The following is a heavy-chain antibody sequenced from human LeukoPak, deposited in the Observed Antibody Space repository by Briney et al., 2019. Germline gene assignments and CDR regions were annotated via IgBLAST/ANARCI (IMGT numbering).Heavy chain of an antibody. D-gene: IGHD2-15*01. CDR1: GGSFSGYY. Sequence: SETLSLTCAVYGGSFSGYYWSWIRQPPGKGLEWIGEINHSGSTNYNPSLKSRVTISVDTSKNQFSLKLSSVTAADTAVYYCARSLLGYCSGGSCGASDYWGQGTLVTVSS. CDR2: INHSGST. CDR3: ARSLLGYCSGGSCGASDY. V-gene: IGHV4-34*01. J-gene: IGHJ4*02.